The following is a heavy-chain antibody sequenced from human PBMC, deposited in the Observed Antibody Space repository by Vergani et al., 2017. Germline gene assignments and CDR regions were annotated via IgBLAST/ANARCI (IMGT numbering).Heavy chain of an antibody. D-gene: IGHD3-10*01. V-gene: IGHV3-23*01. CDR2: ISDNGGTT. CDR1: GFTFRNYA. J-gene: IGHJ6*02. Sequence: EVQLLESGGGLAQPGGSLRLSCAASGFTFRNYAMTWVRQAPGKGLEWVSIISDNGGTTYYADSVKGRFTISRDNSKDTLYLQMNSLRSEDTAVYYCARPEDGSGSYSYYYYYYGMDVWGQGTTVTVSS. CDR3: ARPEDGSGSYSYYYYYYGMDV.